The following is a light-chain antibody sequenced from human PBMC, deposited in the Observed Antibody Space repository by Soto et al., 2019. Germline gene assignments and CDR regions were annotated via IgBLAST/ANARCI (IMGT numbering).Light chain of an antibody. CDR3: KSYAGSNTYV. CDR2: QVS. CDR1: SSDVGTYNY. V-gene: IGLV2-14*01. J-gene: IGLJ1*01. Sequence: LTQPASVSGSPGQSITLSCTGTSSDVGTYNYVAWYQQHPGKAPKLMISQVSNRPSGVSNRFSDSKSANTAHLTISGLQAADEADYFCKSYAGSNTYVFGSGTKVTV.